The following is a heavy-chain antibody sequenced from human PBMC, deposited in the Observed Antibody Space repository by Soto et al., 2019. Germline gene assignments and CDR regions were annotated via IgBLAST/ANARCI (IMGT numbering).Heavy chain of an antibody. D-gene: IGHD3-22*01. CDR3: AKEDPSSGYHYFDY. CDR2: ISYDGSNK. CDR1: GFTFSSYG. J-gene: IGHJ4*02. Sequence: GGSLRLSCAASGFTFSSYGMHWVRQAPGKGLEWVAVISYDGSNKYYADSVKGRFTISRDNSKNTLYLQMNSLRAEDTAVYYCAKEDPSSGYHYFDYWGQGTLVTVSS. V-gene: IGHV3-30*18.